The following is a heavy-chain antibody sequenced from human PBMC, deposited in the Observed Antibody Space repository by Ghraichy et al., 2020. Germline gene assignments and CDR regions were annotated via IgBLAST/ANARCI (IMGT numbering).Heavy chain of an antibody. CDR1: GGSISSSSYY. D-gene: IGHD3-22*01. CDR3: ARLITMIVD. Sequence: ETLSLTCTVSGGSISSSSYYWGWIRQPPGKGLEWIGSIYYSGSTYYNPSLKSRVTISVDTSKNQFSLKLSSVTAADTAVYYCARLITMIVDWGQGTLVTVSS. CDR2: IYYSGST. J-gene: IGHJ4*02. V-gene: IGHV4-39*01.